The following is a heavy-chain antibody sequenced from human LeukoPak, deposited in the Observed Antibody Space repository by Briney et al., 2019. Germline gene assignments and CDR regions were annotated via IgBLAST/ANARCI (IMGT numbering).Heavy chain of an antibody. V-gene: IGHV4-34*01. Sequence: PSETLSLTCAVYGGSFSGYYWSWIRQPPGKGLEWIGEINHSGSTYYNPSLKSRVTISVDTSKNQFSLKLSSVTAADTAVYYCARGYSYLYYFDYWGQGTLVTVSS. CDR3: ARGYSYLYYFDY. CDR1: GGSFSGYY. D-gene: IGHD5-18*01. J-gene: IGHJ4*02. CDR2: INHSGST.